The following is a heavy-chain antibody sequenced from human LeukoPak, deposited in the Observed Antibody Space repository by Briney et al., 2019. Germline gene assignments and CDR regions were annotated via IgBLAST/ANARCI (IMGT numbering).Heavy chain of an antibody. Sequence: PSETLSLTCTVSGDSIRSSSYYWSWTRQPPGKGLEWIGNIYYSGSTYYNPSLTSRVTISVDTSKNQFSLKLSSVTAADTAVYYCARAFRYNSSWFGYWGQGTLVTVSS. V-gene: IGHV4-39*01. CDR3: ARAFRYNSSWFGY. CDR2: IYYSGST. D-gene: IGHD6-13*01. J-gene: IGHJ5*01. CDR1: GDSIRSSSYY.